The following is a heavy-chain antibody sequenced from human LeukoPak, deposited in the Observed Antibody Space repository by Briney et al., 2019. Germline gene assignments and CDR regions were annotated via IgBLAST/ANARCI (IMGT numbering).Heavy chain of an antibody. Sequence: PGGSLRLSCAASEFSVGSNYMTWVRQAPGKGLEWVSLIYSGGSTYYADSVKGRFTISRDNSKNTLYLQMNSPRAEDTAVYYCAKDGTSYYYIYYWGQGTLVTVSS. CDR1: EFSVGSNY. J-gene: IGHJ4*02. V-gene: IGHV3-66*01. CDR3: AKDGTSYYYIYY. D-gene: IGHD2/OR15-2a*01. CDR2: IYSGGST.